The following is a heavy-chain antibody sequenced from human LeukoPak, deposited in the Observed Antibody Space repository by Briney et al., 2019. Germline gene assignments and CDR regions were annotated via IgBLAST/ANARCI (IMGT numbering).Heavy chain of an antibody. D-gene: IGHD3-22*01. CDR2: IIPILGIA. Sequence: ASVKVSCKASGGTFSSYTISWVRQAPGQGHEWMGGIIPILGIANYAQKFQGRVTITADKSTSTAYMELSSLRSEDTAVYYCARGYYDSSGFWYCDLWGRGTLVTVSS. CDR3: ARGYYDSSGFWYCDL. V-gene: IGHV1-69*10. J-gene: IGHJ2*01. CDR1: GGTFSSYT.